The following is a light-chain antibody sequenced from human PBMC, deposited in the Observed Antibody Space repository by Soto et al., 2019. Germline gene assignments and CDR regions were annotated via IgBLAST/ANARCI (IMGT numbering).Light chain of an antibody. Sequence: SPARQSLSQGERFPLSWLAIKSVSTYLAWYQQRPGQAPRLLIYDAYYGATDIQHRFSGSGSGKDFNLKISSLEPEDLAVYHCQERRSWAQPITFAQGTRLEIK. CDR2: DAY. CDR1: KSVSTY. V-gene: IGKV3-11*01. J-gene: IGKJ5*01. CDR3: QERRSWAQPIT.